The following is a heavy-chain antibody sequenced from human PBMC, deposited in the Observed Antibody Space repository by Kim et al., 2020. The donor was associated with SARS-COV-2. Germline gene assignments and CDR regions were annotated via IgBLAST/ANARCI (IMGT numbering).Heavy chain of an antibody. D-gene: IGHD3-10*01. CDR1: GYSFTSYW. J-gene: IGHJ6*02. Sequence: GESLKISCKGSGYSFTSYWIGWVRQMPGKGLEWMGIIYPGDSDTRYSPSFQGHVTISADKSISTAYLQWSSLKASDTAMYYCARLGFGESTIDYYYYGMDVWGQGTTVTVSS. CDR3: ARLGFGESTIDYYYYGMDV. V-gene: IGHV5-51*01. CDR2: IYPGDSDT.